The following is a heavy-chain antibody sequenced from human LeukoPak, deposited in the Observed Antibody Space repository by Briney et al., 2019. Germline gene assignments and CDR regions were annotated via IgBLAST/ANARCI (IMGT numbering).Heavy chain of an antibody. CDR3: AIDNRYGAEDAFDI. CDR1: GGTFSSYA. J-gene: IGHJ3*02. D-gene: IGHD4-17*01. Sequence: GASVKVSCKASGGTFSSYAISWVRQAPGQGLEWMGGIIPIFGAANYAQKFQGRVTITTDESTSTAYMELSSLRSEDTAVYYCAIDNRYGAEDAFDIWGQGTMVTVSS. CDR2: IIPIFGAA. V-gene: IGHV1-69*05.